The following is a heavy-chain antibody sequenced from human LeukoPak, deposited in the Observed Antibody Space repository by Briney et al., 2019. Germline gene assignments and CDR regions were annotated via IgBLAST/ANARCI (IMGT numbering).Heavy chain of an antibody. CDR1: GYTFTGFY. Sequence: ASVKVSFKAYGYTFTGFYIHWIGQAPGQGLEWMGWINPKSGDTNYAQKFLGRVTVTRDTSVSTAYMELSRLKSDDTAVYYCARGIDEYWGQGTLVTVSS. J-gene: IGHJ4*02. V-gene: IGHV1-2*02. CDR2: INPKSGDT. CDR3: ARGIDEY.